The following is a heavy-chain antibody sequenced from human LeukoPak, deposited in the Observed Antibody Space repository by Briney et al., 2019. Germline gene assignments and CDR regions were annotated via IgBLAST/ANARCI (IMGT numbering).Heavy chain of an antibody. J-gene: IGHJ4*02. CDR1: GFTFSSYG. Sequence: GGTLRLSCAASGFTFSSYGMSWVRQAPGKGLEWVSAISGSGGSTYYADSVKGRFTISRDNAKDSLYLQMNSLRVEDTAVYYCLRGDRRDYWGQGTLVTVSS. CDR3: LRGDRRDY. CDR2: ISGSGGST. V-gene: IGHV3-23*01.